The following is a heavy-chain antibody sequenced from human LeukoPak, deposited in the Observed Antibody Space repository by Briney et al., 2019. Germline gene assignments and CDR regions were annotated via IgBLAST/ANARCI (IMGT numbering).Heavy chain of an antibody. Sequence: SETLSLTCAVSGYSISSGYYWGWIRQPPGKGLEWIGSIYHSGSTYYNPSLKSRVTISVDTSKNQFSLKLSSVTAADTAVYYCARAMVVTHGPFFDYWGQGTLVTVSS. D-gene: IGHD4-23*01. CDR1: GYSISSGYY. J-gene: IGHJ4*02. V-gene: IGHV4-38-2*01. CDR2: IYHSGST. CDR3: ARAMVVTHGPFFDY.